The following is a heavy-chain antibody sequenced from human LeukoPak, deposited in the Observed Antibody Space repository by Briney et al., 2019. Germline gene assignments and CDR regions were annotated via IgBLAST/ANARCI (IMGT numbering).Heavy chain of an antibody. J-gene: IGHJ4*02. Sequence: GGSLRLSCAASGFTFDDYAMHWVRQAPGKGLEWVSGISWNSGSIGYADSVKGRFTISRDNAKNSLYLQMSSLRSEDTAVYYCARSIAAAGFFDYWGQGTLVTVSS. CDR3: ARSIAAAGFFDY. D-gene: IGHD6-13*01. V-gene: IGHV3-9*01. CDR1: GFTFDDYA. CDR2: ISWNSGSI.